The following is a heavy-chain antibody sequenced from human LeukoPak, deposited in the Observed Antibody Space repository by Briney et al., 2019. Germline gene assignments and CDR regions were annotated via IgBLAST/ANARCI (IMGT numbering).Heavy chain of an antibody. J-gene: IGHJ4*02. CDR2: IYYSGTT. Sequence: SQTLSLTCIVSGGSISSEDYYWSWIRQPPGKGLEWIGYIYYSGTTYYNPSLESRVTISKDTSKNQFSLKLSSVTAADTAVYYCAREHILTSYYIGAFDYWGQGTLVSVSS. CDR3: AREHILTSYYIGAFDY. V-gene: IGHV4-30-4*01. CDR1: GGSISSEDYY. D-gene: IGHD3-9*01.